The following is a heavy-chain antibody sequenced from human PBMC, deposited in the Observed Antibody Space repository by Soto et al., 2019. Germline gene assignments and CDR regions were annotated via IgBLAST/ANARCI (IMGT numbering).Heavy chain of an antibody. CDR2: IYHAGSP. CDR3: ARASSFRGDFDI. J-gene: IGHJ3*02. CDR1: GGSIRSSSW. V-gene: IGHV4-4*02. Sequence: PSETLSLICAVSGGSIRSSSWWTWLRQSPGKGLEWIGEIYHAGSPNYNPSFQSRVTISADTSKNFFSLRLTSVTAADTAIYYCARASSFRGDFDIWGQGTAVTVSS. D-gene: IGHD3-10*01.